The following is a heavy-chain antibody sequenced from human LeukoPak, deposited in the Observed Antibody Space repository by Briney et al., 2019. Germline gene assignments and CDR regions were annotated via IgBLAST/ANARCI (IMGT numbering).Heavy chain of an antibody. J-gene: IGHJ3*02. CDR3: ARSIAAAGDAFDI. CDR2: MNPNSGNT. CDR1: GYTFTSYD. D-gene: IGHD6-13*01. Sequence: AASVKVSCKASGYTFTSYDINWVRQATGQGLEWMGWMNPNSGNTGYAQKFQGRVTMTRNTSISTAYMELSSLRSEDTAVYYCARSIAAAGDAFDIWGQGTMVTVSS. V-gene: IGHV1-8*01.